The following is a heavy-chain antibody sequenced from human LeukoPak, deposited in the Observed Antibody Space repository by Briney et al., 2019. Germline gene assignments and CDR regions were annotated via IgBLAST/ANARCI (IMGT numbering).Heavy chain of an antibody. Sequence: PSETLSLTCAVSGGSISSGGYWSWVRPPPGKGLEWIGQIYISGSTNYNPSLDSRVTMSLDKSRNQLSLRLKSMTAADTAVYYCTRHGSYSHGFWGQGALVTVAS. J-gene: IGHJ4*02. D-gene: IGHD3-10*01. CDR2: IYISGST. CDR3: TRHGSYSHGF. V-gene: IGHV4-4*02. CDR1: GGSISSGGY.